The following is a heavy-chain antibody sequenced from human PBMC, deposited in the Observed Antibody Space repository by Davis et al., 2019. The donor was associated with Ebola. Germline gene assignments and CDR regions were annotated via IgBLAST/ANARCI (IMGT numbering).Heavy chain of an antibody. J-gene: IGHJ4*02. CDR3: ARESVFGVVDY. V-gene: IGHV1-18*01. CDR1: GYTFTSYG. D-gene: IGHD3-3*01. CDR2: ISAYNGNT. Sequence: ASVKVSCKASGYTFTSYGISWVRQAPGQGLEWMGWISAYNGNTNYAQKFQGRVTITADKSTNTAYMELSSLRSEDTAVYYCARESVFGVVDYWGQGTLVTVSS.